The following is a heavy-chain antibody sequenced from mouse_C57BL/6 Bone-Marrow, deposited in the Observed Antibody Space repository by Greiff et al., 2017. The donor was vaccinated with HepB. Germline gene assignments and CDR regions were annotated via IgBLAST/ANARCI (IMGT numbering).Heavy chain of an antibody. CDR3: ASSGPWFAY. CDR1: GYTFTSYT. J-gene: IGHJ3*01. CDR2: INPSSGYT. V-gene: IGHV1-4*01. Sequence: QVQLQQSGAELARPGASVKMSCKASGYTFTSYTMHWVKQRPGQGLEWIGYINPSSGYTKYNQKFKDKATLTADKSSSTAYMQLSSLTSEDSAVYYCASSGPWFAYWGQGTLVTVSA. D-gene: IGHD3-1*01.